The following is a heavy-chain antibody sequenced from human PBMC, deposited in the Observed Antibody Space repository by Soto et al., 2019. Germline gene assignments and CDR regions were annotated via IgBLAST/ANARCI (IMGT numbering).Heavy chain of an antibody. Sequence: PGESLKISCKGSGYSFTSYWIGWVRQMPGKGLEWMGIIYPGDSDTRYSPSFQGQVTISADKSISTAYLQWSSLKASDTAMHYCARLEQLERRTGGFYGMDVWGQGTTVTVSS. CDR2: IYPGDSDT. D-gene: IGHD1-1*01. CDR1: GYSFTSYW. CDR3: ARLEQLERRTGGFYGMDV. J-gene: IGHJ6*02. V-gene: IGHV5-51*01.